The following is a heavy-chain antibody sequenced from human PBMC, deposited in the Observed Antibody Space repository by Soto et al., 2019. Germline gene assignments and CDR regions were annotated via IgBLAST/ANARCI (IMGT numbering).Heavy chain of an antibody. J-gene: IGHJ5*02. V-gene: IGHV3-11*01. CDR2: ISSSGSTI. CDR1: GFTFSDYY. Sequence: GGSLRLSCAASGFTFSDYYMSWIRQAPGKGLEWVSYISSSGSTIYYADSVKGRFTISRDNAKNSLYLQMNSLRAEDTAVYYCARVRGSGAKKARFDPWGQGTLVTVSS. D-gene: IGHD3-10*01. CDR3: ARVRGSGAKKARFDP.